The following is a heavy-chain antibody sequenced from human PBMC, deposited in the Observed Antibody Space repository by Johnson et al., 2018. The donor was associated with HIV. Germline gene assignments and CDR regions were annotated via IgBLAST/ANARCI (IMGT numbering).Heavy chain of an antibody. Sequence: QVLLVESGGGVVQPGRSLRLSCAASGFTFSSYAMHWVRQAPGKGLEWVAVISYDGSNKYYADSVKGRFTISRDNSKNTLYLQMNSLRPEDTAVYYCVRSSGYYGTDAFDIWGQGTMVTVSS. CDR2: ISYDGSNK. D-gene: IGHD3-22*01. V-gene: IGHV3-30*04. CDR1: GFTFSSYA. CDR3: VRSSGYYGTDAFDI. J-gene: IGHJ3*02.